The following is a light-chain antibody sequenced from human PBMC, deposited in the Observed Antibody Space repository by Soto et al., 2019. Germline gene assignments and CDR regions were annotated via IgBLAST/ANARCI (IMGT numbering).Light chain of an antibody. V-gene: IGLV6-57*04. J-gene: IGLJ2*01. CDR3: PSYDSSNLL. CDR1: SGSIASNY. Sequence: FMLTQPHSVSESPGKTVTISCTRSSGSIASNYVQWYQQRPGSAPTTVIYEDNQRPSGVPDRFSGSIDSFSNSASRTISGLNTEDEADYYCPSYDSSNLLFGGGTKVTVL. CDR2: EDN.